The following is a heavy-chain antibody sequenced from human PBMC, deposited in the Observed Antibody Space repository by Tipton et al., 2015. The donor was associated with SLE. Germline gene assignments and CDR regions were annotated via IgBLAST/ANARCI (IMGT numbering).Heavy chain of an antibody. CDR3: ARRLRRGGAFDI. D-gene: IGHD4-17*01. J-gene: IGHJ3*02. Sequence: TLSLTCTVSGGSSSSGSYYWSWIRQPAGKGLEWIGRIYDSGSTNYNPSLKGRVTISVDTSKNQFSLKLSSVTAADTAVYYCARRLRRGGAFDIWGQGTMVTVSS. CDR1: GGSSSSGSYY. CDR2: IYDSGST. V-gene: IGHV4-61*02.